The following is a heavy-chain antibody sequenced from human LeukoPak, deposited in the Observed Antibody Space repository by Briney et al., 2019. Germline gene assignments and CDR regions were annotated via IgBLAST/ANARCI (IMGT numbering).Heavy chain of an antibody. D-gene: IGHD3-22*01. CDR2: INSDGSDT. Sequence: GGSLRLSCAASGFTFSSYWMHWVRQAPGKGLVWVSDINSDGSDTRYADSVKGRFTVSRDNAKNTLYLQMNSLRAEDTAVYYCARVRTDSRGYYYEGFDYWGQGTLVTVSS. CDR1: GFTFSSYW. V-gene: IGHV3-74*01. J-gene: IGHJ4*02. CDR3: ARVRTDSRGYYYEGFDY.